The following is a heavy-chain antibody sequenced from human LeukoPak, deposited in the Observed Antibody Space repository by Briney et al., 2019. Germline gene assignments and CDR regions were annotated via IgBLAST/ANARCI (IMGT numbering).Heavy chain of an antibody. V-gene: IGHV3-74*01. Sequence: GGSLRLSCAASGFSLSGYWMHWVRQAPGKGLVWVSRISPEGSGTTYADPVKGRFTISRDNSKNTLYLQMNSLRDEDAAVYHCTRVQAGRSGLMDVWGRGTTVTVSS. J-gene: IGHJ6*02. CDR1: GFSLSGYW. CDR3: TRVQAGRSGLMDV. CDR2: ISPEGSGT. D-gene: IGHD2-8*02.